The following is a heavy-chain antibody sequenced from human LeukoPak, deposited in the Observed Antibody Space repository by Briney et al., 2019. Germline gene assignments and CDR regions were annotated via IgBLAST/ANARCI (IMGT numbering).Heavy chain of an antibody. CDR3: ARTSKVAGMFDY. CDR1: GXAFSTYN. D-gene: IGHD6-19*01. V-gene: IGHV3-48*02. J-gene: IGHJ4*02. Sequence: GGSLRLSWAASGXAFSTYNMNWVRQAPGKGLEWVSYISSGSVTIYYADSVKGRFTVSRDNAKNSLYLQMNSLRDEDTAVYYCARTSKVAGMFDYWGQGTLVTASS. CDR2: ISSGSVTI.